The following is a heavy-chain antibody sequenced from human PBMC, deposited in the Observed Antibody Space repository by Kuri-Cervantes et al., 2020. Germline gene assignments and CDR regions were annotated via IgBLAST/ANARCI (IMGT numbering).Heavy chain of an antibody. Sequence: ASVKVSCKASGYTFTSYDINWVRQATGQGLEWMGWMNPNSGNTGYVQKLQGRVTMTTDTSTSTAYMELRSLRSDDTAMYYCARDLNGSGWRVIDYWGQGTLVTVSS. CDR1: GYTFTSYD. D-gene: IGHD6-19*01. CDR2: MNPNSGNT. J-gene: IGHJ4*02. CDR3: ARDLNGSGWRVIDY. V-gene: IGHV1-8*01.